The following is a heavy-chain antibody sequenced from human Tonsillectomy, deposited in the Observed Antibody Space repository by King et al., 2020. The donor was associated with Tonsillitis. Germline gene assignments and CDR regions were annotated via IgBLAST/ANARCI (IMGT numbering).Heavy chain of an antibody. CDR3: ARLTGTALDS. J-gene: IGHJ4*02. D-gene: IGHD1-1*01. CDR2: ISKDGSIK. CDR1: AFIFSDYA. V-gene: IGHV3-30-3*01. Sequence: VQLVESGGGVVQPGRSLRLSCAASAFIFSDYAIHWVRQAPGKGLEWVARISKDGSIKNYADSVKGRFTISRDNSRNTLFLQMSGLRAEDTAMYYCARLTGTALDSWGQGTLVIVSS.